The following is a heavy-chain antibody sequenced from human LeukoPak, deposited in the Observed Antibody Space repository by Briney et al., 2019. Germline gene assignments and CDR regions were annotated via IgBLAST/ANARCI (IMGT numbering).Heavy chain of an antibody. D-gene: IGHD3-22*01. Sequence: PGGSLRLSCAASGFTFSSYEMNWVRQAPGKGLEWVSVIYSGGSTYYADSVKGRFTISRDNSKNTLYLQMNSLRAEDTAVYYCARGQRGTWISFYDSSGYYFDYWGQGTLVTVSS. CDR1: GFTFSSYE. CDR2: IYSGGST. V-gene: IGHV3-53*01. CDR3: ARGQRGTWISFYDSSGYYFDY. J-gene: IGHJ4*02.